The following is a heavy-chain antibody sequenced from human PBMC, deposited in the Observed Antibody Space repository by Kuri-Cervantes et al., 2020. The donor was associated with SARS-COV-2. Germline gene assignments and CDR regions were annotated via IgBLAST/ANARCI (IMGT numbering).Heavy chain of an antibody. CDR3: ARGRPPIYLGYCSSTSCHRYYFDY. CDR1: GGSFSGYY. V-gene: IGHV4-34*01. CDR2: INHSGST. Sequence: SETLSLTCAVYGGSFSGYYWSWIRQPPGKGLEWIGEINHSGSTNYNPSLKSRVTISVDTSKNQFSLKLSSVTAADTAVYYCARGRPPIYLGYCSSTSCHRYYFDYWCQGTLVTVSS. J-gene: IGHJ4*02. D-gene: IGHD2-2*01.